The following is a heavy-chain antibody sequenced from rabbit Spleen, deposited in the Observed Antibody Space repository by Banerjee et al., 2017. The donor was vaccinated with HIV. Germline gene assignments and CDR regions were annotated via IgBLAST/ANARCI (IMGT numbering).Heavy chain of an antibody. CDR1: GFTISSGYD. V-gene: IGHV1S40*01. D-gene: IGHD1-1*01. J-gene: IGHJ4*01. CDR2: IYTGNGKT. Sequence: PLKESGGGLVTPGASLTLTCKVSGFTISSGYDMCWVRQAPGKGLEWLGCIYTGNGKTYYASWAKGRFTISKSSSTTVTLQMTSLTAADTATYFCARDNGSGDYIDVYFDLWGQGTLVTVS. CDR3: ARDNGSGDYIDVYFDL.